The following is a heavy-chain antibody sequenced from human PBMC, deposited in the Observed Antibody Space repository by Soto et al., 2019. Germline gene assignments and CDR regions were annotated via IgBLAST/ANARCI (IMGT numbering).Heavy chain of an antibody. V-gene: IGHV1-69*01. CDR2: IIPIFGTA. J-gene: IGHJ4*02. D-gene: IGHD1-26*01. CDR3: ARVVGATSTYYFDY. CDR1: GGTFSSYA. Sequence: QMQLVQSGAEVKKPGSSVKVSCKASGGTFSSYAISWVRQAPGQGLEWMGGIIPIFGTANYAQKFQGRVTITADESTSTAYMELSSLRSEDTAVYYCARVVGATSTYYFDYWGQGTLVTVSS.